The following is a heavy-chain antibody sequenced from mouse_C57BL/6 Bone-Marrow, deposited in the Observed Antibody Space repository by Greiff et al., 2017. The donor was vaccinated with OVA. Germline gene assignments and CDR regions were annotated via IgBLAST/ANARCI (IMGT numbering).Heavy chain of an antibody. V-gene: IGHV1-55*01. D-gene: IGHD2-5*01. Sequence: QVQLQQPGAELVKPGASVKMSCKASGYTFTSYWITWVKQSTGQGLEWIGDIYPGSGSTNYNEKFKSKATLTVDTSSSTAYMQLSSLTSEDSAVYYCARDSNSWFAYWGQGTLVTVSA. J-gene: IGHJ3*01. CDR3: ARDSNSWFAY. CDR2: IYPGSGST. CDR1: GYTFTSYW.